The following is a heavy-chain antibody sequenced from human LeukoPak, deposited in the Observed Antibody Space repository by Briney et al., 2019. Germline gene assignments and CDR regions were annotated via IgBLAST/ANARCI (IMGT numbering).Heavy chain of an antibody. V-gene: IGHV4-59*08. CDR3: ARHEGKVAASNWFDP. CDR2: IYYSGST. D-gene: IGHD2-15*01. J-gene: IGHJ5*02. CDR1: GGSISSYY. Sequence: PSETLSLTCTVSGGSISSYYWSWIRQPPGKGLEWIGYIYYSGSTNYNSSLKSRVTISVDTSKNQFSLKLSSVTAADTAVYYCARHEGKVAASNWFDPWGQGTLVTVSS.